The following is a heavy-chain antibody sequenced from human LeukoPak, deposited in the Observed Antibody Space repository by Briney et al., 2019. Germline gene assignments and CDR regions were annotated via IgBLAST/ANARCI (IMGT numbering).Heavy chain of an antibody. J-gene: IGHJ3*02. CDR1: GFTFSNYS. CDR3: ARVLLGGSGSYLDAFDI. CDR2: ITTSSSYI. Sequence: GGSLRLSCAASGFTFSNYSMNWVRQAPGKGLEWVSSITTSSSYIHYADSVKGRFTISRDNAKNSLYLQMNSLRAEDTAVYYCARVLLGGSGSYLDAFDIWGQGTMVTVSS. D-gene: IGHD3-10*01. V-gene: IGHV3-21*01.